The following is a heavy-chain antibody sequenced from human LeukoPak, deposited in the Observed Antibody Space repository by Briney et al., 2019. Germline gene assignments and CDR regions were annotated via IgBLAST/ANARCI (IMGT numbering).Heavy chain of an antibody. J-gene: IGHJ4*02. CDR1: GGSISSSSYY. D-gene: IGHD3-10*01. V-gene: IGHV4-61*05. Sequence: SETLSLTCTVSGGSISSSSYYWGWIRQPPGKGLEWIGYIYYSGSTNYNPSLKSRVTISVDTSKNQFSLKLSSVTAADTAVYYCARSRSGSYSLDYWGQGTLVTVSS. CDR3: ARSRSGSYSLDY. CDR2: IYYSGST.